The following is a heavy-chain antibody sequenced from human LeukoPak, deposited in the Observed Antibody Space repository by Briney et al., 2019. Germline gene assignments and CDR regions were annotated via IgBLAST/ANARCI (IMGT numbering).Heavy chain of an antibody. CDR3: AKDFSSPSWAGTDY. D-gene: IGHD6-19*01. V-gene: IGHV3-30*18. CDR2: ISYDGSNK. J-gene: IGHJ4*02. CDR1: GFTFSDYY. Sequence: TGGSLRLSCAASGFTFSDYYMSWIRQAPGKGLEWVAVISYDGSNKYYADSVKGRFTISRDNSKNTLYLQMNSLRAEDTAVYYCAKDFSSPSWAGTDYWGQGTLVTVSS.